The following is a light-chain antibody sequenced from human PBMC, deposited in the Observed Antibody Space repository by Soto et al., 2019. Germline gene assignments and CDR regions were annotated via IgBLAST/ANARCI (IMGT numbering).Light chain of an antibody. CDR3: QSYDSSQRV. J-gene: IGLJ2*01. V-gene: IGLV1-40*01. Sequence: QAVVTQPPSVSGAPGQRVTISCTGSSSNIGAGYDVHWYQQLPGTAPKLLIYNNSDRPSGVPDRFSGSKSGTSASLAITGLQVDDEADYYCQSYDSSQRVFGGGTKLTVL. CDR2: NNS. CDR1: SSNIGAGYD.